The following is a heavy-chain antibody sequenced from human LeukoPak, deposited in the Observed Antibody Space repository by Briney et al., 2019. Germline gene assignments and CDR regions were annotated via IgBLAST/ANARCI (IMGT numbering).Heavy chain of an antibody. CDR1: GFTVSSNY. V-gene: IGHV3-66*02. CDR2: IYSGGST. J-gene: IGHJ6*03. Sequence: GGSLRLSCAASGFTVSSNYMSWVRQAPGKGLEWVSVIYSGGSTYYADSVKGRFTISRDNSKNTLYLQMNSLRAEDTAVYYCARVVGYCSSTSCYYYYYYYMDVRGKGTTVTVSS. D-gene: IGHD2-2*01. CDR3: ARVVGYCSSTSCYYYYYYYMDV.